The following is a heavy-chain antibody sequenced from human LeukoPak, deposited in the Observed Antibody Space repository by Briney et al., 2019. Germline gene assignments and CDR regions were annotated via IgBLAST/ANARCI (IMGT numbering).Heavy chain of an antibody. Sequence: GGSLRLSCAASGFTFSSYGMRWVRQAPGKGLEWVAVISYDGSNKYYADSVKGRFTISRDNSKNTLYLQMNSLRAEDTAVYYCAKGTHVDTAMVNRDAFDIWGQGTMVTVSS. CDR1: GFTFSSYG. J-gene: IGHJ3*02. V-gene: IGHV3-30*18. D-gene: IGHD5-18*01. CDR2: ISYDGSNK. CDR3: AKGTHVDTAMVNRDAFDI.